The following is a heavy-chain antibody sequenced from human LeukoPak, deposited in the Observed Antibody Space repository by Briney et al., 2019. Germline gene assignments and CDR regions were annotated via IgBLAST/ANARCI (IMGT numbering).Heavy chain of an antibody. CDR3: ARGAYGDK. V-gene: IGHV1-18*01. CDR1: GYTLTSYG. J-gene: IGHJ4*02. Sequence: ASVKVSCEASGYTLTSYGINWMRQAPGQGLEWVGWISTQSGNTNYAQKVQGRLTLTTDRSTNTAYMELRSLRSDDTAVYYCARGAYGDKWGQGTMVTVSS. CDR2: ISTQSGNT. D-gene: IGHD4-17*01.